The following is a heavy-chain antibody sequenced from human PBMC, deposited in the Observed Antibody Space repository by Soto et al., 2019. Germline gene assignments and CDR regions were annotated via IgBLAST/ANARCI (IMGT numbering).Heavy chain of an antibody. V-gene: IGHV2-5*02. Sequence: QITLKESGPTLVKPTQTLTLTCTFSGFSLRTTGVGVGWIRQPPGKALEWLALIYWDDDQRYSPSLKSRLTITKDTSKNQVVLTMTNMDPVDTATYYCAHSVDTFMGIEFDPWGQGTLVTVSS. CDR1: GFSLRTTGVG. CDR2: IYWDDDQ. CDR3: AHSVDTFMGIEFDP. J-gene: IGHJ5*02. D-gene: IGHD5-18*01.